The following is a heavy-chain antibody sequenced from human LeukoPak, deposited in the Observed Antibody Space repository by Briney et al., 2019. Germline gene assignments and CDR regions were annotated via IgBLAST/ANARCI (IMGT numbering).Heavy chain of an antibody. Sequence: GSLRLSCTVSGFTVSSNSMSWIRQPPGKGLEWIGYIYYSGSTNYNPSLKSRVTISVDTSKNQFSLKLSSVTAADTAVYYCARERWFDIWGQGTMVTVSS. CDR3: ARERWFDI. CDR1: GFTVSSNS. J-gene: IGHJ3*02. D-gene: IGHD4-23*01. CDR2: IYYSGST. V-gene: IGHV4-59*02.